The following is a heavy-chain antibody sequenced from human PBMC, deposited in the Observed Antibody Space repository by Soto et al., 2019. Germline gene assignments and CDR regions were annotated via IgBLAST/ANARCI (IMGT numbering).Heavy chain of an antibody. CDR1: GFTVSSKY. CDR3: ARGGGRDRGGAHCHDY. J-gene: IGHJ4*02. D-gene: IGHD1-26*01. V-gene: IGHV3-66*01. Sequence: EVQLVESGGGLVQPGGSLRLSCAVSGFTVSSKYMNWVRQAPGKGLGWVSVLYSGGTTYYADSVKGRFIISRDHSKNTLYLQMNSLRAEDTAVYYCARGGGRDRGGAHCHDYWGQGTLVTVSS. CDR2: LYSGGTT.